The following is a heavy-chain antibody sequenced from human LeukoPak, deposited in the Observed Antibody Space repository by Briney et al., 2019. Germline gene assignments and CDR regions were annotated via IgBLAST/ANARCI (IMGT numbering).Heavy chain of an antibody. CDR3: AKNSYDYYYYAMDV. D-gene: IGHD5-18*01. CDR2: ISGSGGST. Sequence: GGSLRPSCAASGFTFSNYAMTWVRQAPGKGLEWVSVISGSGGSTYYADSVKGRVTISRDTSKSTLYLEMSSLRAEDTAIYYCAKNSYDYYYYAMDVWGQGTTVTVSS. CDR1: GFTFSNYA. J-gene: IGHJ6*02. V-gene: IGHV3-23*01.